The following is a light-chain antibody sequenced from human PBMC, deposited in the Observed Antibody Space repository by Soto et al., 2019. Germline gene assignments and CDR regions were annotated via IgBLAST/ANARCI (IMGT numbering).Light chain of an antibody. Sequence: AIQMTQSPSSLSASRGDRVTITCRARQAIRNDLAWYKQKPGKAPKVLIYAASSVQSGVPSRFSGSGSGTDFTLTISSLQPEDFATYYCLQHYLYPLTFGGGTKVEIK. CDR3: LQHYLYPLT. CDR1: QAIRND. V-gene: IGKV1-6*01. CDR2: AAS. J-gene: IGKJ4*01.